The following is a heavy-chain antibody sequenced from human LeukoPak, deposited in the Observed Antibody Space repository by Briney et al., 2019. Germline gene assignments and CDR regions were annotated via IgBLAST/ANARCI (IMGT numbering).Heavy chain of an antibody. Sequence: SETLSLTCAVYGGSFSGYYWSRIRQPPGKGLEWIGEINHSGSTNYNPSLKSRVTISVDTSKNQFSLKLSSVTAADTAVYYCARGGIYDFWSGYLFDYWGQGTLVTVSS. V-gene: IGHV4-34*01. CDR3: ARGGIYDFWSGYLFDY. CDR2: INHSGST. D-gene: IGHD3-3*01. CDR1: GGSFSGYY. J-gene: IGHJ4*02.